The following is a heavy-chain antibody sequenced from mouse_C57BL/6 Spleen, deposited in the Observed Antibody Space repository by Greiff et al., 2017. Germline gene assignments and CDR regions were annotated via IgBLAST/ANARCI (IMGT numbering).Heavy chain of an antibody. D-gene: IGHD2-4*01. Sequence: EVHLVESGGGLVKPGGSLKLSCAASGFTFSSYAMSWVRQTPEKRLAWVATISDGGSYTYYPDNVKGRFTISRDNAKNNLYLQMSHLKSEDTAMYYCARAYYYDGAWFAYWGQGTLVTVSA. V-gene: IGHV5-4*01. J-gene: IGHJ3*01. CDR3: ARAYYYDGAWFAY. CDR1: GFTFSSYA. CDR2: ISDGGSYT.